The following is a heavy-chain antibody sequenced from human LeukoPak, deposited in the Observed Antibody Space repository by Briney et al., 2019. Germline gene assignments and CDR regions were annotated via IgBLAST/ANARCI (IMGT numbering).Heavy chain of an antibody. CDR3: ARGRLREGFDY. V-gene: IGHV1-2*02. Sequence: ASVNVSCKASGYTFIDSYIHWVRQAPGQGLEWMGWINPNSGGTNYAQNFQGRVTMTSDTSISTAYMELSSLRSDDTAVFYCARGRLREGFDYWGQGTLVTVSS. D-gene: IGHD1-26*01. J-gene: IGHJ4*02. CDR1: GYTFIDSY. CDR2: INPNSGGT.